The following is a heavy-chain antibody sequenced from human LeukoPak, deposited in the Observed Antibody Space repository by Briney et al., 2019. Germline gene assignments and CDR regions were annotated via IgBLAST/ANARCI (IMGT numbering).Heavy chain of an antibody. CDR2: IIPIFGTA. D-gene: IGHD1-26*01. Sequence: SVKVSCKASGGTFSSYAISWVRQAPGQGLEWMGGIIPIFGTANYAQKFQGRVTITTDESTSTAYMELSSLRSEDTAVYYCARARRQGAAPAFDIWGQRTMVTVSS. CDR1: GGTFSSYA. CDR3: ARARRQGAAPAFDI. V-gene: IGHV1-69*05. J-gene: IGHJ3*02.